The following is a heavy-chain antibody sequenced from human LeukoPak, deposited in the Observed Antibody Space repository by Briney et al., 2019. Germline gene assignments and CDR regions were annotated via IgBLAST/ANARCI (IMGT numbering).Heavy chain of an antibody. CDR1: GFRFSSDN. CDR2: ISGGSTYI. CDR3: ARDKGFFSGMDV. Sequence: GGSLRLSCVASGFRFSSDNMNWVRQAPGKGLEWVSSISGGSTYIDYADSVKGRFTISRDNAKNSLFLQMNSLRGEDTALYYCARDKGFFSGMDVWGQGTTVTVSS. D-gene: IGHD3-3*01. J-gene: IGHJ6*02. V-gene: IGHV3-21*01.